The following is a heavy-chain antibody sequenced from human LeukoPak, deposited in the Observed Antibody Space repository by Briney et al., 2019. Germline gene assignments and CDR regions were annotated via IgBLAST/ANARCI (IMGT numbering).Heavy chain of an antibody. CDR1: GDSVSSNSAA. D-gene: IGHD5-12*01. CDR3: ARAPIVAGDYNWFDP. J-gene: IGHJ5*02. V-gene: IGHV6-1*01. CDR2: TYYMSKWS. Sequence: SQTLSLTCAISGDSVSSNSAAWDWIRQSPSRGLEWLGRTYYMSKWSVSVRSRININPDTSKNQFSLQLNSVTAEDTAVYYCARAPIVAGDYNWFDPWGQGTLVTVSS.